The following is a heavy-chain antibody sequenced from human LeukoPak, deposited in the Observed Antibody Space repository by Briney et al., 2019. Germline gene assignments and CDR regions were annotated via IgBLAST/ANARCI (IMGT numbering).Heavy chain of an antibody. J-gene: IGHJ4*02. CDR3: AKDRYSSGWYQDY. CDR1: GFTFSSYG. Sequence: GGSLRLSCAASGFTFSSYGMHWVRQAPGKGLEWVSAISGSGGSTYYADSVKGRFTISRDNSKNTLYLQMNSLRAEDTAVYYCAKDRYSSGWYQDYWGQGTLVTVSS. V-gene: IGHV3-23*01. D-gene: IGHD6-19*01. CDR2: ISGSGGST.